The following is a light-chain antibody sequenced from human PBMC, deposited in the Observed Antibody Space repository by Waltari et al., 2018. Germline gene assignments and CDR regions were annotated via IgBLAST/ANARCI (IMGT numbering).Light chain of an antibody. J-gene: IGKJ2*01. CDR1: QTIGRW. V-gene: IGKV1-5*01. Sequence: DIQMTQSPSTLSASVGDRVTITCRASQTIGRWLAWYQQKPGKAPRLLIYDASTLETGVPLRFSGRTSGTEFTLTISSLQPADFATYYCQQYNTYTFGQGTKLEIK. CDR2: DAS. CDR3: QQYNTYT.